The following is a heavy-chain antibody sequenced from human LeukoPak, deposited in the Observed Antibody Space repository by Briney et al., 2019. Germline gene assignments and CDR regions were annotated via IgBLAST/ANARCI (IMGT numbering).Heavy chain of an antibody. V-gene: IGHV3-21*01. Sequence: TGGSLRLSCAASGFTFSSYSMNWVRQAPGKGLEWVSSISSSSSYIYYADSVKGRFTISRDNAKNSLYLQMSSLRAEDTAVYYCARVPGGLEWADFDYWGQGTLVTVSS. CDR3: ARVPGGLEWADFDY. J-gene: IGHJ4*02. CDR1: GFTFSSYS. CDR2: ISSSSSYI. D-gene: IGHD3-3*01.